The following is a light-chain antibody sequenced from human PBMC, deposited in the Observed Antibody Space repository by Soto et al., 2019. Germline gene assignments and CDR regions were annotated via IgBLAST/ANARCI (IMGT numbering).Light chain of an antibody. CDR3: QQYGSSGGIT. CDR1: QSVSNF. J-gene: IGKJ5*01. CDR2: DTS. Sequence: EMVLTQSPGTLSLSPGKRATLSCGASQSVSNFLAWYQQKPGQAPRLLIYDTSNRATGIPARFSGSGSGTDFTLTINNLDPEDSAMYYCQQYGSSGGITFGHGTRLEIK. V-gene: IGKV3-11*01.